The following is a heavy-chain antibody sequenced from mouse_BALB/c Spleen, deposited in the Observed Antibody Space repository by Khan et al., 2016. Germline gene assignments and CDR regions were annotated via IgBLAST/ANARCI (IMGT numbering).Heavy chain of an antibody. CDR3: ARSYYGYCAMDY. J-gene: IGHJ4*01. CDR1: GYTFTDYY. Sequence: QVRLQQSGTELPRPGASVKLSCKASGYTFTDYYLHWVKQRTGQGLEWIGEIFPGSGSTYYNEKFKGKASLTADTSSSTAYMQLSSLTSEDSAVYCCARSYYGYCAMDYWGHGASVTVSS. CDR2: IFPGSGST. V-gene: IGHV1-77*01. D-gene: IGHD1-2*01.